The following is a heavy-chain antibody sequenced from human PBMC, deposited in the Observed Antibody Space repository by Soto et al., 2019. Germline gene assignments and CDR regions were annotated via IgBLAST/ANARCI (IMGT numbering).Heavy chain of an antibody. Sequence: EVQLLESGGGLVQPGGSLRLSCAASGFTFSSYAMSWVRQTPGKGLEWVSGISGSGGGTYYADSVRGRFTISRDNSKNTLYLQMNSLSAEDTAVYYCANQDSGSYYSAPLDYWGQGILVTVSS. J-gene: IGHJ4*02. CDR1: GFTFSSYA. CDR3: ANQDSGSYYSAPLDY. V-gene: IGHV3-23*01. CDR2: ISGSGGGT. D-gene: IGHD3-10*01.